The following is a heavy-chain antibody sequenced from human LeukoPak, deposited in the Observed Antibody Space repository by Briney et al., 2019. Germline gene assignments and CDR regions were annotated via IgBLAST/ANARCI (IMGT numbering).Heavy chain of an antibody. V-gene: IGHV3-30*02. CDR1: GFTFSSYG. D-gene: IGHD6-19*01. CDR3: AKDTPDRSVTGDVFDI. Sequence: GGSLRLSCAASGFTFSSYGIHWVRQAPGKGLEWVAFIRYDGSNANYANSVKGRFTISRDNSQNTVYLQMSLLRIEDTAVYYCAKDTPDRSVTGDVFDIWGQGTMVTVSS. CDR2: IRYDGSNA. J-gene: IGHJ3*02.